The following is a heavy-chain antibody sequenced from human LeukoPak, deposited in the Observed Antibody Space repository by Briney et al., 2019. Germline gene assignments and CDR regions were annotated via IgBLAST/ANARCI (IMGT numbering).Heavy chain of an antibody. V-gene: IGHV4-59*12. CDR3: ASTQTVVATFDY. D-gene: IGHD2-15*01. CDR1: GGSISSYY. J-gene: IGHJ4*02. Sequence: SETLSLTCTVSGGSISSYYWSWIRQPPGKGLEWIGYIYYSGSTNYNPSLKNRVTISVDTSKNQFSLKLSSVTAADTAVYFCASTQTVVATFDYWGQGTLVTVSS. CDR2: IYYSGST.